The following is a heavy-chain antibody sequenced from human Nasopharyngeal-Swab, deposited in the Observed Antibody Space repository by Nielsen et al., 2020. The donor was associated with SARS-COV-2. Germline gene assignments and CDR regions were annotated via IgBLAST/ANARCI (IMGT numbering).Heavy chain of an antibody. D-gene: IGHD4-17*01. V-gene: IGHV3-30-3*01. CDR2: ISYDGSNK. J-gene: IGHJ4*02. Sequence: LSLTCAASGFTFSSYAMHWVRQAPGKGLEWVAVISYDGSNKYYADSVKGRFTISRDNSKNTLYLQMNSLRAEDTAVYYCATAYDYGVFGSDYWGQGTPVTVSS. CDR3: ATAYDYGVFGSDY. CDR1: GFTFSSYA.